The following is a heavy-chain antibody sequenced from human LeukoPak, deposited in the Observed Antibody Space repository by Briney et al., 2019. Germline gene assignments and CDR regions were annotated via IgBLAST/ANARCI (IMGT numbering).Heavy chain of an antibody. Sequence: ISGSGDNTYYADSVKGRFTISRDSSKNTLYLQMNSLRAEDTAVYYCAKALLSSSWSRDLDYWGQGTLVTVSS. J-gene: IGHJ4*02. CDR3: AKALLSSSWSRDLDY. CDR2: ISGSGDNT. V-gene: IGHV3-23*01. D-gene: IGHD6-13*01.